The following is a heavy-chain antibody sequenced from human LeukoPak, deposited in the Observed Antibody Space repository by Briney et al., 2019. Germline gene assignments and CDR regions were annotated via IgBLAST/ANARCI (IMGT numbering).Heavy chain of an antibody. CDR3: ARDLEDIVVVPAASWMGGAFDI. CDR2: IRYDGSNK. Sequence: QSGGSLRLSCAASGFTFSSYGIHWVRQAPGKGLEWVTFIRYDGSNKYYADSVKGRFTISRDNSKNTLYLQMNSLRAEDTAVYYCARDLEDIVVVPAASWMGGAFDIWGQGTMVTVSS. J-gene: IGHJ3*02. V-gene: IGHV3-30*02. CDR1: GFTFSSYG. D-gene: IGHD2-2*01.